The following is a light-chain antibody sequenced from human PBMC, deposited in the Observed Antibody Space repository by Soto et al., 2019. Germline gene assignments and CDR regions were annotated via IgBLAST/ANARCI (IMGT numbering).Light chain of an antibody. Sequence: DIQMTQSPSSLSASVRDRVTITCRASQNISSYLNWYQQKPGKAPNLLIYAASSLQSGVPSRFSGSGSGTDFTLTISSLQPEDFATYYCQQSYSTPPWTFGQGTKVDI. V-gene: IGKV1-39*01. CDR2: AAS. CDR1: QNISSY. J-gene: IGKJ1*01. CDR3: QQSYSTPPWT.